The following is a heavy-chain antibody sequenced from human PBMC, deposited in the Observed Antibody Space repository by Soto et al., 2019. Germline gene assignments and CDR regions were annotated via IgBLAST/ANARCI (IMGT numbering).Heavy chain of an antibody. J-gene: IGHJ4*02. CDR2: IYHSGST. D-gene: IGHD3-22*01. CDR3: ARGDSSGYTLDY. V-gene: IGHV4-30-2*01. Sequence: SETLSLTCAVSGGSISSGGYSWSWIRQPPGKGLEWIGYIYHSGSTYYNPSLKSRVTISVDRSKNQFSLKLSSVTAADTAVYYCARGDSSGYTLDYWGQGTLVTVSS. CDR1: GGSISSGGYS.